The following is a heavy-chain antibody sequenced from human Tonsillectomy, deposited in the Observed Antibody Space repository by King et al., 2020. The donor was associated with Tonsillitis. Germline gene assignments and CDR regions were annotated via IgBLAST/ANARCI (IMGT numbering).Heavy chain of an antibody. CDR2: IKEDGSEK. D-gene: IGHD3-9*01. Sequence: VQLVESGGGLVHPGGSLRLSCAASGFSFSSYWMRWVRQAPGKGLECVANIKEDGSEKYYVDSVKGRFTVSRDNAKNSLYLQMNSLRAEDTAVYYCTSGILTGYTFDYWGQGTLVTVSS. J-gene: IGHJ4*02. CDR1: GFSFSSYW. V-gene: IGHV3-7*01. CDR3: TSGILTGYTFDY.